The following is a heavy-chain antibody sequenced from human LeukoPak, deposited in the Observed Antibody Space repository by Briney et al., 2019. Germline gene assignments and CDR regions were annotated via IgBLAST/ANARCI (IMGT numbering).Heavy chain of an antibody. CDR1: GGSINNYF. Sequence: SETLSLTCTVSGGSINNYFWSWIRQPPGKGLECIAYIYYSDGTNYKPSLKSRVTVSVDTSKNQFSLKLSSVTAADTAVYYCARFPGGAEYRHYYYMDVWGTGTTVTVSS. CDR3: ARFPGGAEYRHYYYMDV. D-gene: IGHD1-14*01. J-gene: IGHJ6*03. V-gene: IGHV4-59*01. CDR2: IYYSDGT.